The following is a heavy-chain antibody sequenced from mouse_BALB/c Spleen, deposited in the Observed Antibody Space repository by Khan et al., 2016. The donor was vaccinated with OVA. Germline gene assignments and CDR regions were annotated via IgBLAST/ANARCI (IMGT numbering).Heavy chain of an antibody. CDR2: IWSDGST. Sequence: QVQLKESGPGLVAPSQSLSITCTISGFSLTNYGVHWVRQPPGKGLEWLVVIWSDGSTAYNSALNSRLSISKDNSKSQVFLKMNSLQTDDTAMYYCVRQPYYHYYIMDYWGQGTSVTVSS. J-gene: IGHJ4*01. V-gene: IGHV2-6-1*01. CDR1: GFSLTNYG. CDR3: VRQPYYHYYIMDY. D-gene: IGHD2-10*01.